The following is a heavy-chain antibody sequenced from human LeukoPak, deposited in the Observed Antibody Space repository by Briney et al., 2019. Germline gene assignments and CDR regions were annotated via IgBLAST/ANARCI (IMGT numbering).Heavy chain of an antibody. V-gene: IGHV3-23*01. CDR1: GFTFSSYA. CDR3: AKDFLENFDY. J-gene: IGHJ4*02. CDR2: ISGSGGST. Sequence: GGSLRLSCAASGFTFSSYAMSWVRQAPGKGLEWVSAISGSGGSTYYADSVKGRFTISRDNSKSTLYLQMNSLRAEDTAVYCCAKDFLENFDYWGQGTLVTVSS. D-gene: IGHD1-1*01.